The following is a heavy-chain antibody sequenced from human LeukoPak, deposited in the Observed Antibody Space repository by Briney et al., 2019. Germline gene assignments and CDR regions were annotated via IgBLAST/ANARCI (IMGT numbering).Heavy chain of an antibody. CDR2: INHRGNI. CDR3: ARGQWLDNH. D-gene: IGHD6-19*01. CDR1: GGSLSDYS. V-gene: IGHV4-34*01. J-gene: IGHJ5*02. Sequence: SETLSLTCAVYGGSLSDYSWSWIRQPQGKGLEWIGEINHRGNINCNPSLESRVTISLDPSKNQFSLRLTSMTAADTAVYYCARGQWLDNHWGQGTLVTVSS.